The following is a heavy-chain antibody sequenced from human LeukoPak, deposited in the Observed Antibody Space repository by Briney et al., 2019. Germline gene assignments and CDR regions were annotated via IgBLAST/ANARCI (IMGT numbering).Heavy chain of an antibody. CDR3: ASSSLWTDAFDI. D-gene: IGHD6-6*01. CDR2: IIPIFGTA. Sequence: SVKVSCKASGGTFSSYAISWVRQAPGQGLEWMGGIIPIFGTANYAQKFQGRVTITADESTSTAYMELSSLRSEDTAVYYCASSSLWTDAFDIWGQGTMVTVSS. J-gene: IGHJ3*02. CDR1: GGTFSSYA. V-gene: IGHV1-69*13.